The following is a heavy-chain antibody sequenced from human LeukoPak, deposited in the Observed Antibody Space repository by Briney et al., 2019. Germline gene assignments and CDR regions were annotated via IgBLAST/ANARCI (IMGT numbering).Heavy chain of an antibody. CDR2: MNPNSGNT. Sequence: GASVKVSCKASGYTFTSYDINWVRQATGQGLEWMGWMNPNSGNTGYAQKFQGRVTITRNTSISTAYMELSSLRSEDTAVYYCARRVDIVVVPAATKPTFYYYYMDVWGKGTTVTVSS. CDR3: ARRVDIVVVPAATKPTFYYYYMDV. D-gene: IGHD2-2*03. V-gene: IGHV1-8*03. J-gene: IGHJ6*03. CDR1: GYTFTSYD.